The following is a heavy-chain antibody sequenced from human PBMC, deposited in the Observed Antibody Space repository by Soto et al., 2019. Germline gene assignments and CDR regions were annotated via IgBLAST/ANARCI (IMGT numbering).Heavy chain of an antibody. J-gene: IGHJ4*02. CDR1: GFTFSSYS. Sequence: GGSLRLSCAASGFTFSSYSMNWVRQAPGEGLEWVSAISGSGGSTYYADSVKGRFTISRDNSKNTLYLQMNSLRAEDTAVYYCAKSLGIAVAGKVYWGQGTLVTVSS. V-gene: IGHV3-23*01. D-gene: IGHD6-19*01. CDR2: ISGSGGST. CDR3: AKSLGIAVAGKVY.